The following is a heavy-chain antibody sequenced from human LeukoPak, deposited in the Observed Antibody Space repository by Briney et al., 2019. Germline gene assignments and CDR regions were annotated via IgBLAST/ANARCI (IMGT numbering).Heavy chain of an antibody. Sequence: PGGSLRLSCAASGFTFSSYSMNWVRQAPGKGLEWVSGLSGSGGSTYYADSVKGRFTISRDNSKNTLYLQMNSLRAEDTAVYYCAKDGRSSGWYYFDYWGQGTLVTVSS. CDR3: AKDGRSSGWYYFDY. D-gene: IGHD6-19*01. CDR2: LSGSGGST. CDR1: GFTFSSYS. V-gene: IGHV3-23*01. J-gene: IGHJ4*02.